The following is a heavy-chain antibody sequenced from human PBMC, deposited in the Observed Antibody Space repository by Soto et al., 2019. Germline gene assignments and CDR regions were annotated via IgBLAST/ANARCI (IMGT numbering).Heavy chain of an antibody. D-gene: IGHD2-2*01. J-gene: IGHJ4*02. CDR1: GGSISSGGYY. CDR2: IYYSGST. V-gene: IGHV4-31*03. Sequence: QVQLQESGPGLVKPSQTLSLTCTVSGGSISSGGYYWSWIRQHPGKGLEWIGYIYYSGSTYYNPSLQRRVNISGDTSKNPFSLKLSSVTAADTAVYYCARGRSSTSPYPIGYWGQGTLVTVSS. CDR3: ARGRSSTSPYPIGY.